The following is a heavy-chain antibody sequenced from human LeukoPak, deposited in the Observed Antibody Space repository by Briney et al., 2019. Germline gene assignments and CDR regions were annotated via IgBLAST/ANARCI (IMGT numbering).Heavy chain of an antibody. CDR3: AGGFGGDYLNNWFDP. J-gene: IGHJ5*02. CDR2: ISAYNGNT. Sequence: WASVKVSCKASGYTFTSYGISWVRQAPGQGLEWMGWISAYNGNTNYAQKLQGRVTMTTDTSTSTAYMELRSLRSDDTAVYYCAGGFGGDYLNNWFDPWGQGTLVTVSS. CDR1: GYTFTSYG. V-gene: IGHV1-18*01. D-gene: IGHD3-16*01.